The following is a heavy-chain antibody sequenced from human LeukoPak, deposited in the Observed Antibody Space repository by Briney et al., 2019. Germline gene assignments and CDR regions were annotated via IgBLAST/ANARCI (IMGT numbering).Heavy chain of an antibody. CDR2: ISGSGGST. V-gene: IGHV3-23*01. Sequence: GRSLRLSCAASGFTFSSYGMHWVRQAPGKGLEWVSAISGSGGSTYYADSVKGRFTISRDNSKNTLYLQMNSLRAEDTAVYYCAKVFCGGDCYPSYYFDYWGQGTLVTVSS. CDR1: GFTFSSYG. J-gene: IGHJ4*02. D-gene: IGHD2-21*02. CDR3: AKVFCGGDCYPSYYFDY.